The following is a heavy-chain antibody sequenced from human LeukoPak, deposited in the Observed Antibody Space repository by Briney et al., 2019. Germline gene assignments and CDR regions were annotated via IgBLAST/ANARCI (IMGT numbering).Heavy chain of an antibody. J-gene: IGHJ4*02. CDR3: ARLWGGYADY. CDR2: IYYSGST. Sequence: SESLSLTCTVSGGSISSYYWSWIREPLGKGLEWIGYIYYSGSTNYNPSLKSRVTISVDTSKNQFSLKLSSVTAADTAVYYCARLWGGYADYWGQGTLVTVSS. D-gene: IGHD5-12*01. CDR1: GGSISSYY. V-gene: IGHV4-59*08.